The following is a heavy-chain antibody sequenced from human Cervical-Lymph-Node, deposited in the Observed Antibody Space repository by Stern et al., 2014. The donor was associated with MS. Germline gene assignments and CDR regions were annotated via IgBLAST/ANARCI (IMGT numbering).Heavy chain of an antibody. J-gene: IGHJ4*02. CDR1: GYKFSIYW. V-gene: IGHV5-51*01. Sequence: EVQLVESGAELIRPGASLKISCKGSGYKFSIYWIAWVRQMPGKGLEWMGIIHPGDSETRYSPSFQGQVTMSADKSTSTAYLQWSSLNASDTAMYFCARQTTAWASDVWGQGTLVTVSS. CDR2: IHPGDSET. CDR3: ARQTTAWASDV. D-gene: IGHD1-14*01.